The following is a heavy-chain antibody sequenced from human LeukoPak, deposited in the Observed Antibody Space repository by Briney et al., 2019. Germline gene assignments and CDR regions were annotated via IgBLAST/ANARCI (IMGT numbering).Heavy chain of an antibody. CDR3: ARAHPIAAAGFFDY. V-gene: IGHV1-69*13. CDR2: IIPIFGTA. CDR1: GGTFSSYA. D-gene: IGHD6-13*01. J-gene: IGHJ4*02. Sequence: GAPVKVSCKASGGTFSSYAISWVRQAPGQGLEWMGGIIPIFGTANYAQKFQGRVTITADESTSTAYMELSSLRSEDTAVYYCARAHPIAAAGFFDYWGQGTLVTVSS.